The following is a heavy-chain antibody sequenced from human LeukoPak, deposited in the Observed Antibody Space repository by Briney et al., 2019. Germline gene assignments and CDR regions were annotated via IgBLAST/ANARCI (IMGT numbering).Heavy chain of an antibody. Sequence: GGSLRLSCAASGFILSTYAMSWVRQAPGKGLEWVSAISATGYTTYYADSVKGRFIISTDNSKSTVYLQMNSLRAEDTAVYYCASRTLHYYGSVDDAFDIWGQGTMVTVSS. CDR2: ISATGYTT. V-gene: IGHV3-23*01. D-gene: IGHD3-10*01. CDR3: ASRTLHYYGSVDDAFDI. CDR1: GFILSTYA. J-gene: IGHJ3*02.